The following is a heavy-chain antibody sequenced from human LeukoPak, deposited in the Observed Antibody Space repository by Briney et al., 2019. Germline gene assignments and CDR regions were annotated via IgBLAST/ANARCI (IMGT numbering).Heavy chain of an antibody. V-gene: IGHV3-66*01. CDR2: IYSGGST. CDR3: ARAYSSGWIFGFDY. J-gene: IGHJ4*02. CDR1: GFTVSSNY. Sequence: GGSLRLSCVASGFTVSSNYMSWVRQAPGKGLEWVSVIYSGGSTYYADSVKGRFTISRDNSKNTLYLQMNSLRAEDTAVYYCARAYSSGWIFGFDYWGQGTLVTVSS. D-gene: IGHD6-19*01.